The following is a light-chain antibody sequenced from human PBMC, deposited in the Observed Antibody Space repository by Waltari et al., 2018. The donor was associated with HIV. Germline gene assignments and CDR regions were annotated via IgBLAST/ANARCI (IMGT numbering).Light chain of an antibody. Sequence: DIVMTQSPDSLAVSLGERATINCKSSQSVLYSSNNENYLAWYQQKAGQPPKLLIYWASTRESGVPGRFSGSGSGTDFTLTISSLQAEDVAVYYCQQYYSAPPTFGGGTKVEI. J-gene: IGKJ4*01. CDR3: QQYYSAPPT. CDR1: QSVLYSSNNENY. V-gene: IGKV4-1*01. CDR2: WAS.